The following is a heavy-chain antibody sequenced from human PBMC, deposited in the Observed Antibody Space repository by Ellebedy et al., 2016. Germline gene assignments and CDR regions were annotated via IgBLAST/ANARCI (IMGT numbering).Heavy chain of an antibody. CDR2: FDPEDGET. CDR1: GYTLTELS. CDR3: ARTYGSGRPSQVDY. Sequence: ASVKVSXKVSGYTLTELSMHWVRQAPGKGLEWMGGFDPEDGETIYAQKFQGRVTMTTDTSTSTAYMELRSLRSDDTAVYYCARTYGSGRPSQVDYWGQGTLVTVSS. J-gene: IGHJ4*02. D-gene: IGHD3-10*01. V-gene: IGHV1-24*01.